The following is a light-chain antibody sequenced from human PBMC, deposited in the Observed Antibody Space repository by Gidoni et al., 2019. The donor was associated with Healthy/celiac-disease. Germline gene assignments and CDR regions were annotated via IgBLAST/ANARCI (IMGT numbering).Light chain of an antibody. CDR1: QSVSSY. CDR2: DAS. J-gene: IGKJ2*01. V-gene: IGKV3-11*01. Sequence: EIVLTQSPATLSLSPGERATLSCRASQSVSSYLAWYQQKPGQAPRLLNYDASNRATGIPARFSGSGSGTDFTLTISSLEPEDFAVYYCQQRSNWPFMYTFXQXTKLEIK. CDR3: QQRSNWPFMYT.